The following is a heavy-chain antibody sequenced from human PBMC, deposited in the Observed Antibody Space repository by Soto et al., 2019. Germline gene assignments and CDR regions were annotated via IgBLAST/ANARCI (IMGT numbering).Heavy chain of an antibody. CDR1: GGTFSGYA. CDR2: IIPIFGTA. Sequence: SVKVSCKASGGTFSGYAISWVRQAPGQGLEWMGGIIPIFGTANYAQKFQGRVTITADESTSTAYMELSSLRSEDTAVYYCARDRMDVVVVPAARYYYYGMDVWGQGTTVTVSS. CDR3: ARDRMDVVVVPAARYYYYGMDV. D-gene: IGHD2-2*01. V-gene: IGHV1-69*13. J-gene: IGHJ6*02.